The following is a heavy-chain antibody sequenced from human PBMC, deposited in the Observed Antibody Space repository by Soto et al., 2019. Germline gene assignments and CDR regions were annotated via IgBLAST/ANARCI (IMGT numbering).Heavy chain of an antibody. CDR1: SGSITSSNW. CDR2: IYHSGST. V-gene: IGHV4-4*02. CDR3: ARGGESTIWFDY. J-gene: IGHJ4*02. D-gene: IGHD2-2*01. Sequence: SETLSLTCAVSSGSITSSNWWSWVRQPPGKGLEWIGEIYHSGSTNYNPSLKSRTTISIDKSKNQFSLKLNSMTAADTAVYYCARGGESTIWFDYWGRGTLVTVSS.